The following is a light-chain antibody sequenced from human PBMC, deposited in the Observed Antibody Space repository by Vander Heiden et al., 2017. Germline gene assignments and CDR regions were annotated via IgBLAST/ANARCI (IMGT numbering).Light chain of an antibody. CDR1: QSVGTK. V-gene: IGKV3-15*01. J-gene: IGKJ2*01. Sequence: ELGMTQSPVTLSVSPGERATLSCRASQSVGTKLAWYQQKPGQAPSLLMYRASTRATGIPARFSGSGSGTEFTLTISSLQSEDVAVYYCQQYDKWPPYTFGQGTKLEIK. CDR2: RAS. CDR3: QQYDKWPPYT.